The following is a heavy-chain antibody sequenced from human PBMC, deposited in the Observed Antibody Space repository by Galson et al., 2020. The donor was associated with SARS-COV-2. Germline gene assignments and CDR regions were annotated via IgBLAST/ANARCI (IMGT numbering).Heavy chain of an antibody. Sequence: ASETLSLTCTVSVGSISSGDYYWSWIRQPPGKGLEWIGYIYYSGSTYYSPSLKSRVTISVDTSKNQFSLKLTSVTAADTAVYYCAREGHYGSGGMDCWGQGTLVTVSS. CDR1: VGSISSGDYY. D-gene: IGHD3-10*01. V-gene: IGHV4-30-4*01. CDR3: AREGHYGSGGMDC. J-gene: IGHJ4*02. CDR2: IYYSGST.